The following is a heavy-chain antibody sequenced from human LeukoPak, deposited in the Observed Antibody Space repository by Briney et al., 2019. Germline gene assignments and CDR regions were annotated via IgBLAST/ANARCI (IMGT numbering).Heavy chain of an antibody. V-gene: IGHV4-34*01. D-gene: IGHD2-2*01. J-gene: IGHJ5*02. CDR2: INHSGST. Sequence: SETLSLTCAVYGGSFSGYYWTWIRQPPGKGLEWIGEINHSGSTNYNPSLKSRVTISVDTSKNQFSLKLSSVTAADTAVYYCARSGYCSRTSCYSRFDPWGQGTLVTVSS. CDR1: GGSFSGYY. CDR3: ARSGYCSRTSCYSRFDP.